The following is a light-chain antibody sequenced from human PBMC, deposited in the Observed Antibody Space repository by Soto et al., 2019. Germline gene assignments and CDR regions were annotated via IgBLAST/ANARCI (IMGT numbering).Light chain of an antibody. J-gene: IGLJ3*02. CDR3: AAWDDSLNGPM. CDR1: SYNIGSNT. CDR2: SNN. V-gene: IGLV1-44*01. Sequence: QSVLTQPPSASGTPGQRVTISSSGSSYNIGSNTVNWYQQLPGTAPKLLIYSNNQRPSGVPDRFSGSKSGTPASLAISRLQSEDEGDYYCAAWDDSLNGPMFGGGTKLTVL.